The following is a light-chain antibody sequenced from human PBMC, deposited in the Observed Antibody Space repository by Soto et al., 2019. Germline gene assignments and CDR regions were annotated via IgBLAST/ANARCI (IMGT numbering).Light chain of an antibody. CDR2: SAS. V-gene: IGKV3-15*01. CDR1: QSISDT. CDR3: QQYNNWPWT. Sequence: EIVMTQSPATLSVSPGWRATLSCRASQSISDTLAWYQQKPGQAPRLLIYSASARATGFPARFSGSGSGTDFTLTISSLQSEDFAVYYCQQYNNWPWTFGQGTKVDIK. J-gene: IGKJ1*01.